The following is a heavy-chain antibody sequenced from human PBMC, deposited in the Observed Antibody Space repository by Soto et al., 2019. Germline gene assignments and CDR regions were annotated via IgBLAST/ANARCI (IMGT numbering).Heavy chain of an antibody. CDR3: ARGIRNYYGVDV. CDR2: IKFDGSTT. J-gene: IGHJ6*02. Sequence: EVQLVESGGGLVQPGGSLRLSCVASGFTFSTYWMHWVRQAPRKGLVWVSRIKFDGSTTSYADSVKSRFTIARDNAKNTVYLQMNSLGGEDTGVYYCARGIRNYYGVDVWGQGTTVTVSS. D-gene: IGHD5-18*01. V-gene: IGHV3-74*01. CDR1: GFTFSTYW.